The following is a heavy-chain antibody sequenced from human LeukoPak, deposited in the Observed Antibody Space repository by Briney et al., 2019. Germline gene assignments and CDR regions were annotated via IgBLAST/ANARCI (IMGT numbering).Heavy chain of an antibody. V-gene: IGHV3-7*01. D-gene: IGHD3-10*01. J-gene: IGHJ4*02. CDR3: ARDYSASGAHDY. Sequence: QLGGSLRLSCAASGFTFSSYWMNWVRQAPGKGLEWVANIKQDGSDKYYVDPVKGRFTISRDNAKNSLYLQMNSLRAEDTAVYYCARDYSASGAHDYWGQGTLVTVSS. CDR2: IKQDGSDK. CDR1: GFTFSSYW.